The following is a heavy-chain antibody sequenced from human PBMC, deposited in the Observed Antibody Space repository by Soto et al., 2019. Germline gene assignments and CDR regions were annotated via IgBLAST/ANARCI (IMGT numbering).Heavy chain of an antibody. D-gene: IGHD3-22*01. V-gene: IGHV4-31*03. CDR3: ARGTLTYFSDSSGYYYVLDAFDI. J-gene: IGHJ3*02. CDR2: IYYRWST. Sequence: QVQLQESGPGLVKPSQTLSLTCTVSGGSISSGGYYWSWIRQHPGKGLEWIGDIYYRWSTYYNPSLKSRLTISVDTSKNQCSLKLSSVTAADTAVYYFARGTLTYFSDSSGYYYVLDAFDIWGQGTMVTGSS. CDR1: GGSISSGGYY.